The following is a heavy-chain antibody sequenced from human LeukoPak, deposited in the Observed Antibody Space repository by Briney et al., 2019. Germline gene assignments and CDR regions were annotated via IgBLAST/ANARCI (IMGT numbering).Heavy chain of an antibody. D-gene: IGHD3-16*01. Sequence: KPSETLSLTCAVYGGSFSGYYWSWIRQPPGKGLEWIGEINHSGSTNYNPSLKSRVTISVDTSKNQFSLKLSSMTAADTAVYYCARRRSYALDYWAREPWSPSPQ. CDR1: GGSFSGYY. J-gene: IGHJ4*02. V-gene: IGHV4-34*01. CDR2: INHSGST. CDR3: ARRRSYALDY.